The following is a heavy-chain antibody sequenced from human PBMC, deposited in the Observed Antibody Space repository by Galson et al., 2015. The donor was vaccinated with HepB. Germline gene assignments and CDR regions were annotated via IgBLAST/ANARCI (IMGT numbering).Heavy chain of an antibody. Sequence: CAISGDSVSSNSAAWSWTRQSPSRGLEWLGRTYYRSKWINDYAVSVKSRITINPDTSKNHFSLQLNSVTPEDTAVYYCVSGTAMWGLDRWGQGTLVTVSS. CDR3: VSGTAMWGLDR. J-gene: IGHJ5*02. CDR1: GDSVSSNSAA. D-gene: IGHD1-26*01. CDR2: TYYRSKWIN. V-gene: IGHV6-1*01.